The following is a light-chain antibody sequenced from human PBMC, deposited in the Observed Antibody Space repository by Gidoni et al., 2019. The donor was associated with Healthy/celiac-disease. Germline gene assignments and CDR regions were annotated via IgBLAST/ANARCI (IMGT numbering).Light chain of an antibody. Sequence: DIQMTQFPSSLSASVGDRVTITCQASQDISNYLNWYQQKPGKAPKLLIYDASNLETGVPSRFSGSGSGTDFTFTISSLQPEDIATYYCQQYDNLPLTFXGXTKVXIK. J-gene: IGKJ4*01. CDR1: QDISNY. CDR2: DAS. V-gene: IGKV1-33*01. CDR3: QQYDNLPLT.